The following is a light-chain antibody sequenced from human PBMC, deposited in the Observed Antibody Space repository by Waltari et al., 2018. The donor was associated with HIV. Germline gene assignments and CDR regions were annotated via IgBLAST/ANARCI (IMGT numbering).Light chain of an antibody. CDR2: EDS. CDR1: ALPTKY. CDR3: FSRDSSGRQGL. Sequence: SHELAQPPSVSVSPGQTARITCPGDALPTKYVYWYQQKSGQAPVLVIHEDSRRPSGVPEGFSGCSSGTMATLTISAAQVDDEADYYCFSRDSSGRQGLFGGGTKLTVL. J-gene: IGLJ2*01. V-gene: IGLV3-10*01.